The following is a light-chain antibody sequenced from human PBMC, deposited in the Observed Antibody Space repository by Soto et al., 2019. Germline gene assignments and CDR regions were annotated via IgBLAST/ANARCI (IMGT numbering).Light chain of an antibody. CDR1: RTDVGGYNY. V-gene: IGLV2-14*03. Sequence: QSALTQPASVSGSPGQSITISCTGSRTDVGGYNYVSWHQQHPGKAPQLMLFDVTKRPSGVSNRCSGSKSCDTASLTISGLQAEDEADDYCRSDTGDKTVLFGGGTKLTVL. CDR2: DVT. J-gene: IGLJ2*01. CDR3: RSDTGDKTVL.